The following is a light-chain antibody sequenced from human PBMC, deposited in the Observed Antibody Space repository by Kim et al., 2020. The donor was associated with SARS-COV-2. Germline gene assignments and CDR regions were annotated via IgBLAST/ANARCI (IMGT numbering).Light chain of an antibody. CDR2: QNN. CDR3: HAWDRNTAI. V-gene: IGLV3-1*01. CDR1: ELGDKY. J-gene: IGLJ2*01. Sequence: GAPGQTAGITCSGDELGDKYASWYQQRPGQSPVLVISQNNRRPSGIPERFSGSNSGNTATLTISGTQAMDEDDYYCHAWDRNTAIFGGGTKLTVL.